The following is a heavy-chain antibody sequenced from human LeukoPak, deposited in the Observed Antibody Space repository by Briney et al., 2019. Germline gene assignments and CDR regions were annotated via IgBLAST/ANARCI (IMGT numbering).Heavy chain of an antibody. Sequence: SSETLSLTCTVSGGSISSGSYYRSWIRQPAGKGLEWIGRIYTSGSTNYNPSLKSRVTISVDTSKNQFSLKLSSVTAADTAVYYCASGLRYFDLYYWGQGTLVTVSS. CDR2: IYTSGST. D-gene: IGHD3-9*01. CDR1: GGSISSGSYY. CDR3: ASGLRYFDLYY. V-gene: IGHV4-61*02. J-gene: IGHJ4*02.